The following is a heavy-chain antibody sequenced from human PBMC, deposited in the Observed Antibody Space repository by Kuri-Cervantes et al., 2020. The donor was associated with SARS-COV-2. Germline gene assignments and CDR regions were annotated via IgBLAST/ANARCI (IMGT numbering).Heavy chain of an antibody. CDR2: IYYSGST. CDR1: GGTISSHY. Sequence: SETLSLTCAVSGGTISSHYWSWIRQPPGKGLEWIGYIYYSGSTNYNPSLKSRVTISVDTSKNQSSLKLSSVTAADTAVYYCARDRRIVGASSNWFDPWGQGTLVTVSS. V-gene: IGHV4-59*11. D-gene: IGHD1-26*01. CDR3: ARDRRIVGASSNWFDP. J-gene: IGHJ5*02.